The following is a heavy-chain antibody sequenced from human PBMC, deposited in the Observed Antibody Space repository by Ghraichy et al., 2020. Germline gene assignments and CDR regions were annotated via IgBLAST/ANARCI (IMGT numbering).Heavy chain of an antibody. J-gene: IGHJ3*02. CDR1: GGSISRKNEK. CDR2: IYYSGST. D-gene: IGHD3-22*01. CDR3: SLVKVKVAFDI. V-gene: IGHV4-39*01. Sequence: SETLSLTCTVSGGSISRKNEKGGGRGKRPGKGLEWIGSIYYSGSTYYNPSLKSRVTISVDTSKNQFSLKLSSVTAADTAVYYCSLVKVKVAFDIWGQGTMVTVSS.